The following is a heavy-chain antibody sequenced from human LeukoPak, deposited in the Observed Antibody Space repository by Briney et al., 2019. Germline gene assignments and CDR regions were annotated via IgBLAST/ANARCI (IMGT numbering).Heavy chain of an antibody. V-gene: IGHV4-59*01. CDR1: GVSISSYS. CDR2: IYYSGST. J-gene: IGHJ3*02. Sequence: PSETLSLTCTVSGVSISSYSWSWIRQPPGKGLEWIGYIYYSGSTSSNPALRSRLTIAGDTSKNQFSLRLSSVTAADTAMYYCARDSGGAAGGSGMGYGFDIWGQGTMVTVSS. CDR3: ARDSGGAAGGSGMGYGFDI. D-gene: IGHD6-13*01.